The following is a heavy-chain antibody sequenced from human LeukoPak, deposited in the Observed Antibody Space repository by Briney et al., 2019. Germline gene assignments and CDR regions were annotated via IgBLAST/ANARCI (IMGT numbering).Heavy chain of an antibody. D-gene: IGHD3-16*01. CDR1: GFTFSSYS. Sequence: GGSLRLSCAASGFTFSSYSMNWVRQAPGKGLEWVSSISSSSSYIYYADSVKGRFTISRDNAKNSLYLQMNSLRAEDTAVYYCARDRNKRPGDSPNWFDPWGQGTLVTVSS. J-gene: IGHJ5*02. CDR2: ISSSSSYI. CDR3: ARDRNKRPGDSPNWFDP. V-gene: IGHV3-21*01.